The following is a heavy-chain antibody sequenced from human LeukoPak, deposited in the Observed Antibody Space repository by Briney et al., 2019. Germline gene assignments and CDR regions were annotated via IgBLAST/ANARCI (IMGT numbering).Heavy chain of an antibody. J-gene: IGHJ6*02. CDR3: ARDKQRDYYYYGMDV. Sequence: ASVKVSCKASGYTFTSYGISWVRQAPGQGLEWMGWISAYNGNTNYAQKLQGRVTMTTDTSTSTAYMELRSLRSDDTAVYYCARDKQRDYYYYGMDVWGQGTTVTVSS. V-gene: IGHV1-18*01. CDR1: GYTFTSYG. CDR2: ISAYNGNT. D-gene: IGHD6-13*01.